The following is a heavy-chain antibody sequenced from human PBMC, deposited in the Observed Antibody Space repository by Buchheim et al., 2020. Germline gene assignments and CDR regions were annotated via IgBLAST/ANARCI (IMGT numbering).Heavy chain of an antibody. J-gene: IGHJ4*02. V-gene: IGHV5-51*01. CDR2: IFPRDSDT. D-gene: IGHD3-16*02. CDR3: ARHRSLQYLDC. Sequence: EVQLVQSGAEVKKPGESLKISCKGSEYSFPSYWIGWVRQMPGKGLEWMGIIFPRDSDTRYSPSFQGRVTISVDTSINTAYLQWSSLEASDTAIYYCARHRSLQYLDCWGQGTL. CDR1: EYSFPSYW.